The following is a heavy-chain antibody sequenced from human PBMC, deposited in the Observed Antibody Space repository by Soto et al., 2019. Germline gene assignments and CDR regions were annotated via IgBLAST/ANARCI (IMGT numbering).Heavy chain of an antibody. CDR2: ISYDGSNQ. Sequence: QVQLVESGGGVVQPGMSLRLSCAASGFTFSTYGMHWVRQAPGKGLEWVAVISYDGSNQFYADSVKGRFTISRDNSKNTLYLQMNSLRAEDTAVYYCAEDYSAYYYDGSGQYTYFLHWGQGTVVTVSS. D-gene: IGHD3-22*01. J-gene: IGHJ1*01. CDR3: AEDYSAYYYDGSGQYTYFLH. CDR1: GFTFSTYG. V-gene: IGHV3-30*18.